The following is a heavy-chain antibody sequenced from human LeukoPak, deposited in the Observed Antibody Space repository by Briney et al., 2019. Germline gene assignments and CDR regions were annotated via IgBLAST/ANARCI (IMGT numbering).Heavy chain of an antibody. CDR1: GGSFSNYY. V-gene: IGHV4-59*01. D-gene: IGHD3-10*01. Sequence: PSETLSLTCAVSGGSFSNYYWSWIRQPPGKGLEWIGYIYYSGSTNYNPSLKSRVTISVDTSMNQFSLKLSSVTAADTAVYFCARGASLVRGVIIAGNWFDPWGQGTLVTVSS. CDR3: ARGASLVRGVIIAGNWFDP. J-gene: IGHJ5*02. CDR2: IYYSGST.